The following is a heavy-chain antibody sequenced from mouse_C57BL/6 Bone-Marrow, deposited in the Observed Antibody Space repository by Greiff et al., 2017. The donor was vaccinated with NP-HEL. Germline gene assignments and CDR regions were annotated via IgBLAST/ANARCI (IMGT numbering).Heavy chain of an antibody. D-gene: IGHD2-2*01. J-gene: IGHJ4*01. CDR1: GFTFSSYA. CDR2: ISDGGSYT. Sequence: EVKLMESGGGLVKPGGSLKLSCAASGFTFSSYAMSWVRQTPEKRLEWVATISDGGSYTYYPDNVKGRFTISRDNAKNNLYLQMSHLKSEDTAMYDCARDGYLYYAMDYWGQGTSVTVSS. V-gene: IGHV5-4*01. CDR3: ARDGYLYYAMDY.